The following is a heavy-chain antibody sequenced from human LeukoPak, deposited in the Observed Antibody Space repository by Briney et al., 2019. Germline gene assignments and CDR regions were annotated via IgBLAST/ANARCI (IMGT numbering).Heavy chain of an antibody. J-gene: IGHJ4*02. CDR1: GYTLTELS. V-gene: IGHV1-24*01. Sequence: ASVKVSCKVSGYTLTELSMHWVRQAPGKGLEWMGGFDPEDGETIYAQKFQGRVTMTEDTSTDTAYMELSSLRSEDTAVYYCATTSTLYDYVWGSHYVYWGQGTLVTVSS. D-gene: IGHD3-16*01. CDR3: ATTSTLYDYVWGSHYVY. CDR2: FDPEDGET.